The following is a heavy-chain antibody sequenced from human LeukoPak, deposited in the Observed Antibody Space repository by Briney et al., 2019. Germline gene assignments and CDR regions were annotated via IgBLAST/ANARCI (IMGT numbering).Heavy chain of an antibody. J-gene: IGHJ6*04. D-gene: IGHD7-27*01. CDR1: GFIFSNYP. CDR2: TSPDGVAT. Sequence: GGSLRLSCAASGFIFSNYPIHWVRHTAGKGLLCVSRTSPDGVATIYADAVKGRFTVSRDNARNMMYVQMNSLRVEDTGIYFCVRGLNWAGDVWGKGTTVTVSS. CDR3: VRGLNWAGDV. V-gene: IGHV3-74*01.